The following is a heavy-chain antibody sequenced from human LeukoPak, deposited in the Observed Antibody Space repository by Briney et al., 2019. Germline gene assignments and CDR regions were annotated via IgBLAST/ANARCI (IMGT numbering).Heavy chain of an antibody. CDR1: GGSISSYY. V-gene: IGHV4-59*01. Sequence: SETLSLTCTVSGGSISSYYWSWIRQPPGKGLEWIGYIYYSGSTNYNPSLKSRVTISVDTSKNQSSLKLSSVTAADTAVYYCARVDPDSSSTLEVFDYWGQGTLVTVSS. J-gene: IGHJ4*02. CDR3: ARVDPDSSSTLEVFDY. CDR2: IYYSGST. D-gene: IGHD6-6*01.